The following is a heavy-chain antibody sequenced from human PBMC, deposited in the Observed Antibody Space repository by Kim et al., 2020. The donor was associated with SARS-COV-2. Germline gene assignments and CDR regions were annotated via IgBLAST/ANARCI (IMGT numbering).Heavy chain of an antibody. CDR2: ISGDGGST. CDR1: GFTFDDYA. Sequence: GGSLRLSCAASGFTFDDYAMHWVRQAPGKGLEWVSLISGDGGSTYYADSVKGRFTISRDNSKNSLYLQMNSLRTEDTALYYCAKDLTPSGVLLWFGEFPDIRGQGTLVPVSS. D-gene: IGHD3-10*01. J-gene: IGHJ4*02. V-gene: IGHV3-43*02. CDR3: AKDLTPSGVLLWFGEFPDI.